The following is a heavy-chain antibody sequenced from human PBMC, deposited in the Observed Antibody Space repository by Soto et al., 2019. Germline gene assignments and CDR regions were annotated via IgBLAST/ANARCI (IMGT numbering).Heavy chain of an antibody. Sequence: SQTLSLTCVISGDSVSSKSDGWNLIMQSPSRGLEWLGRTYYKSKWNNDYALSVKSRITINPDTSKNQFSLHLYSVTPEDTAVYYCTGITWFRGMDVWGQGTPVTVSS. CDR3: TGITWFRGMDV. V-gene: IGHV6-1*01. CDR1: GDSVSSKSDG. J-gene: IGHJ6*02. D-gene: IGHD3-10*01. CDR2: TYYKSKWNN.